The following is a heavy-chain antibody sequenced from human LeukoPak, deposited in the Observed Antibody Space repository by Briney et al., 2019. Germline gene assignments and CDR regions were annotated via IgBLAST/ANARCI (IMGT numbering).Heavy chain of an antibody. V-gene: IGHV3-30-3*01. CDR3: ARGSQLLRSGGEWFDP. Sequence: RGSLRLSCAASGFTFSSYAMHWVRQAPGKGLEWVAVISYDGSNKYYADSVKGRFTISRDNSKNTLYLQMNSLRAEDTAVYYCARGSQLLRSGGEWFDPWGQGTLVTVSS. CDR2: ISYDGSNK. CDR1: GFTFSSYA. J-gene: IGHJ5*02. D-gene: IGHD5-24*01.